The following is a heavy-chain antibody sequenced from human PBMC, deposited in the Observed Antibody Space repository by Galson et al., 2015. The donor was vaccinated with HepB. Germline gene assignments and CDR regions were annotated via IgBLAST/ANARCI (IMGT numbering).Heavy chain of an antibody. CDR2: ILPIFGST. J-gene: IGHJ4*02. V-gene: IGHV1-69*13. CDR1: GGSFGRNA. CDR3: ARGGGTLFGGVIQYYFDY. Sequence: SVKVSCKASGGSFGRNAISWVRQAPGQGLEWMGGILPIFGSTDYAQKFQGRVTITADESTSTAYMDLSSLRSEDPAVYYCARGGGTLFGGVIQYYFDYWGQGTLVTVSS. D-gene: IGHD3-3*01.